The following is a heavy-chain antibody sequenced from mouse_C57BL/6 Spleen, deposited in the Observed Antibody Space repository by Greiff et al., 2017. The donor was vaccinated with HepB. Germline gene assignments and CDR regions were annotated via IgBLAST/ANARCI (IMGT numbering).Heavy chain of an antibody. CDR3: ARGAYYGSSYPDV. Sequence: VKLQESGAELVRPGSSVKLSCKASGYTFTSYWMHWVKQRPIQGLEWIGNIDPSDSETHYNQKFKDKATLTVDKSSSTAYMQLSSLTSEDSAVYYCARGAYYGSSYPDVWCTGTTVTVSS. V-gene: IGHV1-52*01. CDR1: GYTFTSYW. D-gene: IGHD1-1*01. J-gene: IGHJ1*03. CDR2: IDPSDSET.